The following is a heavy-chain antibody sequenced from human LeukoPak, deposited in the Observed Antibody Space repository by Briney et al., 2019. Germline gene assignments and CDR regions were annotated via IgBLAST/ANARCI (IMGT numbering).Heavy chain of an antibody. CDR3: AKDYCSGGSCYLDY. V-gene: IGHV3-30*18. Sequence: GGSLRLSCAASGFTFSSYGMHWVRQAPGKGLEWVAVISYDGSNKYYADSVKGRFTTSRDNSKNTLYLQMNSLRAEDTAVYYCAKDYCSGGSCYLDYWGQGTLVTVSS. CDR2: ISYDGSNK. D-gene: IGHD2-15*01. CDR1: GFTFSSYG. J-gene: IGHJ4*02.